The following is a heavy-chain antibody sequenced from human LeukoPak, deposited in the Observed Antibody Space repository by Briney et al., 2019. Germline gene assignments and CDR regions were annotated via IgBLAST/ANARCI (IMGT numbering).Heavy chain of an antibody. D-gene: IGHD3-10*01. Sequence: PSQTLSLTCAISGDSVSSSIAAWNCIRQSPSRGLEWLVRTYYRSKWYNDYAVSVKSRITINPDTSKNQFSLQMNCVTPEDTAVYYCARGYLTRGGYYFDYWGQGTLVTVSP. CDR3: ARGYLTRGGYYFDY. CDR2: TYYRSKWYN. CDR1: GDSVSSSIAA. V-gene: IGHV6-1*01. J-gene: IGHJ4*02.